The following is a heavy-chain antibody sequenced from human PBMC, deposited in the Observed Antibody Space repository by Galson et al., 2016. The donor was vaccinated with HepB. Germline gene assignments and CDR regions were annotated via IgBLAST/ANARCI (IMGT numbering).Heavy chain of an antibody. Sequence: SVKVSCKASGYSFTGNAIHWVRQAPGQRLEWMGWINGGNGNTQYSQKSQGRVTITRDTSANTIYMELSTLRSEDTAVYYCARDLRLQQWFRGAMVVLGQGTTVTVSS. V-gene: IGHV1-3*01. J-gene: IGHJ6*02. D-gene: IGHD5-18*01. CDR2: INGGNGNT. CDR3: ARDLRLQQWFRGAMVV. CDR1: GYSFTGNA.